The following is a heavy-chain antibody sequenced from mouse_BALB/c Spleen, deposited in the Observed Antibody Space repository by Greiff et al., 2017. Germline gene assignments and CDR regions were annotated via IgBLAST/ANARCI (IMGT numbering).Heavy chain of an antibody. J-gene: IGHJ2*01. V-gene: IGHV14-4*02. Sequence: VQLQQSGAELVRSGASVKLSCTASGFNIKDYYMHWVKQRPEQGLEWIGWIDPENGDTEYAPKFQGKATMTADTSSNTAYLQLSSLTSEDTAVYYCKIHDPVMITTEGLDYWGQGTTLTVSS. D-gene: IGHD2-4*01. CDR3: KIHDPVMITTEGLDY. CDR2: IDPENGDT. CDR1: GFNIKDYY.